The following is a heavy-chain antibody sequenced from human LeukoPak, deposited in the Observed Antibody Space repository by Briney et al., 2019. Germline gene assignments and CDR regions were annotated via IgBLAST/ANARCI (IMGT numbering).Heavy chain of an antibody. Sequence: SETLSLTCAVYGGSFSGYYWSWIRQPPGKGLEWIGEINHSGSTNYNPSLKSRVTISVDTSKNQFSLKLSSVTAADTAVCYCARGFGVAAAGPGYWGQGTLVTVSS. CDR3: ARGFGVAAAGPGY. CDR2: INHSGST. J-gene: IGHJ4*02. CDR1: GGSFSGYY. V-gene: IGHV4-34*01. D-gene: IGHD6-13*01.